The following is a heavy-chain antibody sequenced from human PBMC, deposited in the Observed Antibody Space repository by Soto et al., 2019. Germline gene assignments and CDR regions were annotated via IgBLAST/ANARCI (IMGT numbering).Heavy chain of an antibody. Sequence: ASVKVSCKASRYTFTSYDINCVRQATGQGLEWMGWMNPNTGNTGYAQKFQGRVTMTRNTSISTAYMEPSSLRSEDTALYYCARYCTKPHHGAAAHYYDGMDVWGKGSTVTVSS. CDR2: MNPNTGNT. D-gene: IGHD2-8*01. CDR1: RYTFTSYD. V-gene: IGHV1-8*01. CDR3: ARYCTKPHHGAAAHYYDGMDV. J-gene: IGHJ6*04.